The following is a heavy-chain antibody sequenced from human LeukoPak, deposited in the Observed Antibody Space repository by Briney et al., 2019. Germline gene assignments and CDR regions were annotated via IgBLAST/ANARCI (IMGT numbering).Heavy chain of an antibody. CDR3: ARAPLTTATSNYFVL. V-gene: IGHV4-30-4*01. J-gene: IGHJ4*02. Sequence: SETLSLTCTVSGGSISTNDYFWSWIRQSPEKGLEWIGYIHYSGITMSNPSLESRLTLSVDTSKNQLSLRLTSVTAADTAVYYCARAPLTTATSNYFVLWGLGALVTASS. CDR1: GGSISTNDYF. D-gene: IGHD4-17*01. CDR2: IHYSGIT.